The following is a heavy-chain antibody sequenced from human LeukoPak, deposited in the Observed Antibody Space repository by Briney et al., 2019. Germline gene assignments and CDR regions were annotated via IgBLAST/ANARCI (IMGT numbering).Heavy chain of an antibody. CDR3: AREDSSIWFDP. Sequence: SETLSLTCTVSGGSISSYYWSWIRQPAGKGLVWIGRIYTSGSTNYNPSLKGRVTMSVDTSKNQFSLKLSSVTAADTAVYYCAREDSSIWFDPWGQGTLVTVSS. CDR2: IYTSGST. J-gene: IGHJ5*02. D-gene: IGHD3-22*01. V-gene: IGHV4-4*07. CDR1: GGSISSYY.